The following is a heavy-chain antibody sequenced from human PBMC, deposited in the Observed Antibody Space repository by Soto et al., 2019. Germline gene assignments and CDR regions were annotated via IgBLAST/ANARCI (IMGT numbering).Heavy chain of an antibody. CDR3: ARDPEINNGDYYFDY. D-gene: IGHD4-17*01. CDR2: ISSSSSYT. J-gene: IGHJ4*02. CDR1: GFTFSDYY. V-gene: IGHV3-11*06. Sequence: GGSLRLSCAASGFTFSDYYMSWIRQAPGKGLEWVSYISSSSSYTNYADSVKGRFTISRDNAKNSLYLQMNSLRAEDTAVYYCARDPEINNGDYYFDYWGQGTLVTVSS.